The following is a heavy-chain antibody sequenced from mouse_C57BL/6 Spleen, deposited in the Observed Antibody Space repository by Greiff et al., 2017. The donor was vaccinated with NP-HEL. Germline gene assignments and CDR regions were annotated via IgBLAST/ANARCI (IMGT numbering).Heavy chain of an antibody. D-gene: IGHD2-5*01. Sequence: QVQLQQPGAELVKPGASVKLSCKASGYTFTSYWMHWVKQRPGQGLEWIGMIHPNSGSTNYNEKFKSKATLTVDKSSSTAYMQLSSLTSEDSAVYYCATPTTYSNYVYWGQGTTLTVSS. J-gene: IGHJ2*01. V-gene: IGHV1-64*01. CDR2: IHPNSGST. CDR1: GYTFTSYW. CDR3: ATPTTYSNYVY.